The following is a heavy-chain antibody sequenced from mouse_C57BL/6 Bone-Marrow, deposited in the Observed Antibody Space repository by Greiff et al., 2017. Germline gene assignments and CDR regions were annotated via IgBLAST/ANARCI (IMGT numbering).Heavy chain of an antibody. CDR2: IDPSDSYT. Sequence: QVQLQQPGAELVKPGASVKLSCKASGYTFTSYWMQWVKQRPGQGLEWIGEIDPSDSYTNYNQKFKGKATLTVDTSSSTAYMQRSSLTSEDSAVYYSARQESYWGQGTTLTVSS. V-gene: IGHV1-50*01. CDR1: GYTFTSYW. CDR3: ARQESY. J-gene: IGHJ2*01.